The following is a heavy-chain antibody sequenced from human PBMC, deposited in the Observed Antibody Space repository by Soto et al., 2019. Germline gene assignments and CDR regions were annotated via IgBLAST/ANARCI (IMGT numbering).Heavy chain of an antibody. CDR1: GFTVGNTY. CDR2: IYDGGST. CDR3: TRDPFQAWGY. D-gene: IGHD7-27*01. V-gene: IGHV3-66*01. Sequence: EVQLVESGGGLVQPGASLRVSCAASGFTVGNTYMTWVRQPPGKGLEWVSVIYDGGSTYYADSVKGRFTVSRDSSKNTLYLQMNSLRADDTAVYYCTRDPFQAWGYWGQGTLVTVSS. J-gene: IGHJ4*02.